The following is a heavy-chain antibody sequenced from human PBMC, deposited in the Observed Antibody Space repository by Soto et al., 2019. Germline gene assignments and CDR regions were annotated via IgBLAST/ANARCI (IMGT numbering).Heavy chain of an antibody. CDR2: ISDTGSST. V-gene: IGHV3-23*01. CDR3: ARKGGHHYYDSSGYPY. D-gene: IGHD3-22*01. J-gene: IGHJ4*02. Sequence: PGGSLRLSCAASGFTFNNYAMHWVRQAPGKGLEWVATISDTGSSTYYADSVKGRFTISRDNSKNTLYLQMNSLRAEDTAVYYCARKGGHHYYDSSGYPYWGQGTLVTVSS. CDR1: GFTFNNYA.